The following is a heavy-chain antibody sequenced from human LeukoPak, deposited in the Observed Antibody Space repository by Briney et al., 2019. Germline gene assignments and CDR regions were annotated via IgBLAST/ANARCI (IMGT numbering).Heavy chain of an antibody. V-gene: IGHV5-51*01. CDR3: ARLPGYYYYYMDV. J-gene: IGHJ6*03. Sequence: GESLKISCKGSGYTFTTYWIGWVRQMPGKGLEWMGIIYPADSDTRYNPSFQGQVTISADKSISTAYLQWSSLKASDTAMYYCARLPGYYYYYMDVWGKGTTVTVSS. CDR2: IYPADSDT. D-gene: IGHD1-1*01. CDR1: GYTFTTYW.